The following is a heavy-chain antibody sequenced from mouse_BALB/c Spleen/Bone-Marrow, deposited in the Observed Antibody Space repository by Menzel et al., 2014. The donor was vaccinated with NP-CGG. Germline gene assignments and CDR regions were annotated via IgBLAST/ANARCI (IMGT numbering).Heavy chain of an antibody. CDR2: IYPGDGDT. V-gene: IGHV1-82*01. D-gene: IGHD1-1*01. Sequence: VQLQQSGPEMVKPGASVKISCRASGYAFSSSWMNWVKQRPGQGLEWIGRIYPGDGDTNYNGKFKGKATLTADKSSSTAYMQLSSLTSVDSAVYICARTYGSSYFVYWGQGTLVNVSA. CDR3: ARTYGSSYFVY. CDR1: GYAFSSSW. J-gene: IGHJ3*01.